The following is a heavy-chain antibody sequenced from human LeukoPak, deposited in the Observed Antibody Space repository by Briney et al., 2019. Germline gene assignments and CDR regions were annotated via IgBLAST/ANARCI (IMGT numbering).Heavy chain of an antibody. V-gene: IGHV3-7*01. D-gene: IGHD3-10*01. CDR3: ARDRPPLWFGELYDY. Sequence: GGSLRLSCAASGFTFSSYWMSWVRQAPGRGLEWVANIKQDGSEKYYVDSVKGRFTISRDNAKNSLYLQKNSLRAEDTAVYYCARDRPPLWFGELYDYWGQGTLVTVSS. CDR1: GFTFSSYW. CDR2: IKQDGSEK. J-gene: IGHJ4*02.